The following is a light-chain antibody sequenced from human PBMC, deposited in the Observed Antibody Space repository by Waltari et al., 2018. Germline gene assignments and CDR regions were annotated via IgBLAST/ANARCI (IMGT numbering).Light chain of an antibody. CDR3: QVWDSSGDLLVI. J-gene: IGLJ2*01. CDR2: DDS. Sequence: SYVLTQPHSVSVAPGQTARITCGGDNIEAKSVHWYQQKPGQAPVVVGFDDSDRPSGIPERCAGANSGNTATLAISRVEGGDEADYFCQVWDSSGDLLVIFGGGTKLTVL. V-gene: IGLV3-21*02. CDR1: NIEAKS.